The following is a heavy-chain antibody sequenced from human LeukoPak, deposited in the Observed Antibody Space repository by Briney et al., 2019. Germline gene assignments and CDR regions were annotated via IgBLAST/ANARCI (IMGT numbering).Heavy chain of an antibody. Sequence: GGSLRLSCAASGFTFSSYAMSWVRQAPGKGLEWVSTMSTNGVATYYADSVKDRFTISRDNSKNALYLQMNSLRADDTAVYYCAKSLRGTRSYYYYYMDVWGKGTTVTVSS. V-gene: IGHV3-23*01. CDR2: MSTNGVAT. CDR1: GFTFSSYA. CDR3: AKSLRGTRSYYYYYMDV. J-gene: IGHJ6*03. D-gene: IGHD3-16*01.